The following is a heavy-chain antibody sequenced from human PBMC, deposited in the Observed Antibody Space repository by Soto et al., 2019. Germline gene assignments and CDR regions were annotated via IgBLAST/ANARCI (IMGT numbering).Heavy chain of an antibody. V-gene: IGHV1-18*01. J-gene: IGHJ4*02. D-gene: IGHD1-26*01. CDR3: ARGEAHFDY. CDR1: GYTFTNYG. CDR2: ISAYDGKT. Sequence: QVQLVQSGIDVKKPGASVKVSCKASGYTFTNYGISWVRQAPGQGLEWVGWISAYDGKTKYAQKVQDRVTMTTDTSTSTAYMELTSLRSDDTAIYYCARGEAHFDYWGQGTLVTVSS.